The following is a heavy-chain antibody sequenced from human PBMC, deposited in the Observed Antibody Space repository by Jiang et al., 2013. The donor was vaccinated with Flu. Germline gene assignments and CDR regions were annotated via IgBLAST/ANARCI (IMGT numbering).Heavy chain of an antibody. CDR1: GFSLSTSGVG. V-gene: IGHV2-5*02. J-gene: IGHJ4*02. CDR3: AHNCRYCSGGSLPDFDY. CDR2: IYWDDDK. D-gene: IGHD2-15*01. Sequence: KPTQTLTLTCTFSGFSLSTSGVGVGWIRQPPGKALEWLALIYWDDDKRYSPSLKNRLTITKDTSKNQVVLTMTNVDPVDTATYYCAHNCRYCSGGSLPDFDYWGQGTLVTVSS.